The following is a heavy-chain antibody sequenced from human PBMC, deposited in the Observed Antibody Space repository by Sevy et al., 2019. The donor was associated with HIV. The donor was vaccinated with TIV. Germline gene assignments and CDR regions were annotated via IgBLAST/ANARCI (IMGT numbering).Heavy chain of an antibody. J-gene: IGHJ4*02. CDR1: GFTFSNYD. Sequence: GGSLRLSCAASGFTFSNYDMSWVRQTPGKGLEWVSDISGSADATYYTDSVKGRFTISRDNSKNTVYLQMNSLRAEDTAVYYCVKEVSQYSYSDYWGQGTLVTVSS. V-gene: IGHV3-23*01. CDR2: ISGSADAT. D-gene: IGHD5-18*01. CDR3: VKEVSQYSYSDY.